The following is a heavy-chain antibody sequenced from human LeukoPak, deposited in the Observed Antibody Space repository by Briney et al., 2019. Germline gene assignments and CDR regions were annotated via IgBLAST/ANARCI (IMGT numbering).Heavy chain of an antibody. D-gene: IGHD2-15*01. Sequence: SETLSLTCTVSGGSISSGGYYWSWVRQHPGKGLEWIGYIYYSGSTYYNPSLKGRVTISVDTSKNQFSLTLTSVTAADTAVFYCARVDIRSGGNYGMDVWGQGTTVTVSS. V-gene: IGHV4-31*03. CDR1: GGSISSGGYY. CDR2: IYYSGST. CDR3: ARVDIRSGGNYGMDV. J-gene: IGHJ6*02.